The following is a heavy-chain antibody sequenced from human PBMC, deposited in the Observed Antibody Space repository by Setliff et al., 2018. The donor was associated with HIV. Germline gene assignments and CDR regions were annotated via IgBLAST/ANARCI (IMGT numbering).Heavy chain of an antibody. J-gene: IGHJ4*02. CDR1: GYSFTSYW. CDR3: ARQDTVMVTGFDY. CDR2: IDPSDSYT. V-gene: IGHV5-10-1*01. D-gene: IGHD5-18*01. Sequence: GESLKISCKGSGYSFTSYWISWVRQMPGKGLEWMGRIDPSDSYTNYSPSFQGHVTISADKPISTAYLQWSSLKASDTAMYYCARQDTVMVTGFDYWGQGTLVTVSS.